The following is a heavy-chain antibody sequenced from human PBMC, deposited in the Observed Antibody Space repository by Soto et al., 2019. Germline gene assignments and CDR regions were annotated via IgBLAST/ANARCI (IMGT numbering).Heavy chain of an antibody. D-gene: IGHD7-27*01. CDR3: AKDPSSGCATENYFDY. CDR1: GFTFSSYA. J-gene: IGHJ4*02. Sequence: EVQLSGAGGGLVQPGGSLRLSCAASGFTFSSYAMSWVCQAPGKGLEWVTAISGSSTSTYYADSVKGRFTISRDNSKNTPYQQMNSLRAEATAVYYCAKDPSSGCATENYFDYWGQGTLVTVSS. V-gene: IGHV3-23*01. CDR2: ISGSSTST.